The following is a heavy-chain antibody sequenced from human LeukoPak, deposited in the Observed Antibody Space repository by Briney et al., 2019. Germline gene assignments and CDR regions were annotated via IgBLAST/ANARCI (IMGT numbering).Heavy chain of an antibody. D-gene: IGHD3-22*01. CDR2: VSGSGVST. CDR1: GFTFSSYA. CDR3: ARENRPDAYDSSGYGFDY. V-gene: IGHV3-23*01. Sequence: GGSLRLSCAASGFTFSSYALSWVRQAPGKGLEWVSAVSGSGVSTYYAGSVKGRFTISRDNSKSTLFLQMNSLRAEDTAVYYCARENRPDAYDSSGYGFDYWGQGTLVTVSS. J-gene: IGHJ4*02.